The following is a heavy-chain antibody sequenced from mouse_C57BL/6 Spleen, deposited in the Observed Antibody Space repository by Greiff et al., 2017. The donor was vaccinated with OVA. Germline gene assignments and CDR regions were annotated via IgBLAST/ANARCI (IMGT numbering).Heavy chain of an antibody. J-gene: IGHJ3*01. Sequence: EVQVVESEGGLVQPGSSMKLSCTASGFTFSDYYMAWVRQVPEKGLEWVANINYDGSSTYYLDSLKSRFIISRDNAKNILCLQMSSLKSEDTATYYCARVDYSNAWFAYWGQGTLVTVSA. V-gene: IGHV5-16*01. CDR3: ARVDYSNAWFAY. CDR1: GFTFSDYY. CDR2: INYDGSST. D-gene: IGHD2-5*01.